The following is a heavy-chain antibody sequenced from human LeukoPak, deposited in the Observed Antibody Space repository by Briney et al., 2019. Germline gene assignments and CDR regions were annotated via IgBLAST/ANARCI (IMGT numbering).Heavy chain of an antibody. CDR2: IYYSGST. CDR3: ASRYSSSWYAGDY. D-gene: IGHD6-13*01. Sequence: PSETLPLTCTVSGGSISSSSYYWGWIRQPPGKGLEWIGSIYYSGSTYYNPSLKSRVTISVDTSKNQFSLKLSSVTAADTAVYYCASRYSSSWYAGDYWGQGTLVTVSS. CDR1: GGSISSSSYY. J-gene: IGHJ4*02. V-gene: IGHV4-39*01.